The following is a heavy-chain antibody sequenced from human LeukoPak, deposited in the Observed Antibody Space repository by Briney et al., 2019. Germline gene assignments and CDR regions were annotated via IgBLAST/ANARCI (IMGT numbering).Heavy chain of an antibody. J-gene: IGHJ5*02. V-gene: IGHV4-61*01. Sequence: SETLSLTCTVSGGSITISSYYWSWIRQPPGKGLEWIGYIYYSGSTNYNPSLKNRVTISIDTSKNQFSLKLSSVTAADTAVYYCARGGNCGGGSCYSDRGWFDPWGQGTLVTVSS. CDR2: IYYSGST. D-gene: IGHD2-15*01. CDR3: ARGGNCGGGSCYSDRGWFDP. CDR1: GGSITISSYY.